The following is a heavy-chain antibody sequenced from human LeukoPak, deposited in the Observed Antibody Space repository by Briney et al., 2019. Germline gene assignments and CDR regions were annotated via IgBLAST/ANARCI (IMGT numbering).Heavy chain of an antibody. J-gene: IGHJ4*02. V-gene: IGHV1-69*06. CDR2: IIPMSGTV. Sequence: ASMKVSCKASGGTFSTFGISWVRQAPGQGLEWMGGIIPMSGTVNNAQKFQGRVTITADKSTGTAYMELSSLRSDDTAVYYCARETGYAYGRAPLDYWGQGTLVTVSS. CDR1: GGTFSTFG. CDR3: ARETGYAYGRAPLDY. D-gene: IGHD5-18*01.